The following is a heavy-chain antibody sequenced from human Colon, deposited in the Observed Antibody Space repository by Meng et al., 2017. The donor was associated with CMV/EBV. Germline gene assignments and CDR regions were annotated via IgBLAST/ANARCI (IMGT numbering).Heavy chain of an antibody. J-gene: IGHJ4*01. V-gene: IGHV3-48*04. CDR1: GFTFSTYG. Sequence: GESLKISCVASGFTFSTYGMHWVRQAPGKGLEWVSHISTQTLTTDYADSVKGRFNISRDNAKNSLYLQMNSLRAEDTALYYCARPITPGGYFDYWGQGTLVTVSS. CDR3: ARPITPGGYFDY. D-gene: IGHD1-14*01. CDR2: ISTQTLTT.